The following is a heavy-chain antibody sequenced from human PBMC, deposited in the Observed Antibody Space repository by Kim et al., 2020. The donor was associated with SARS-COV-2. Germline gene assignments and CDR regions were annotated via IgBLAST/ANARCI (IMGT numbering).Heavy chain of an antibody. Sequence: ASVKVSCKASGYTFTSYYMHWVRQAPGQGLEWMGIINPSGGSTSYAQKFQGRVTMTRDTSTSTVYMELSSLRSEDTAVYYCARIAGGEVTTAINNDAFDIWGQGTMVTVSS. CDR1: GYTFTSYY. J-gene: IGHJ3*02. V-gene: IGHV1-46*01. D-gene: IGHD4-17*01. CDR2: INPSGGST. CDR3: ARIAGGEVTTAINNDAFDI.